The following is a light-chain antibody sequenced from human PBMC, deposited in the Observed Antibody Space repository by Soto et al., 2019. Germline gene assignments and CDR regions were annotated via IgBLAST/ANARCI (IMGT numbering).Light chain of an antibody. CDR3: QSFDSSLTVWM. CDR2: GSA. CDR1: SSNIGAGFD. J-gene: IGLJ3*02. Sequence: QLVLTQPPSVSGAPGQRVTISCTGSSSNIGAGFDVHWYQQLPGTAPKLLISGSANRPSGVPDRFSGSKSGTSASLAITGLQAEDEADYYCQSFDSSLTVWMFGGGTKLTVL. V-gene: IGLV1-40*01.